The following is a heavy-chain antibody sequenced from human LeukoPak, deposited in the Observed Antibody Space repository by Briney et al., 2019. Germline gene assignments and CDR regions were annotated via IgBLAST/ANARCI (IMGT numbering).Heavy chain of an antibody. CDR2: INPSGGST. Sequence: ASVKVSCKASGYTFTSYYMHWVRQAPGQGLEWMGIINPSGGSTSYAQKFQGRVTMTRGMSTSTVFMELRSLRSDDTAVYYCARARYDILTRTNYYFDYWGQGTLVTVSS. D-gene: IGHD3-9*01. CDR1: GYTFTSYY. V-gene: IGHV1-46*01. CDR3: ARARYDILTRTNYYFDY. J-gene: IGHJ4*02.